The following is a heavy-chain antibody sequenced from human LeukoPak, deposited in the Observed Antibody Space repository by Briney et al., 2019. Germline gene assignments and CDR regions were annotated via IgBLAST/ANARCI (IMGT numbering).Heavy chain of an antibody. CDR3: AVASLDTDWGVLDY. CDR2: ISDDGVIK. D-gene: IGHD7-27*01. CDR1: GFTFSSYG. J-gene: IGHJ4*02. Sequence: PGGSLRLSCAASGFTFSSYGMFWGRQALGEGLEWVAVISDDGVIKYYADSLKGRFTISRDNSKNTLYLQRNSLRAEDTDVYYCAVASLDTDWGVLDYWGKGTLVTVSS. V-gene: IGHV3-30*03.